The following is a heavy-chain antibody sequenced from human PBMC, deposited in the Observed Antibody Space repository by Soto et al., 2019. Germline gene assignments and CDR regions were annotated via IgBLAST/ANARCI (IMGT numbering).Heavy chain of an antibody. J-gene: IGHJ2*01. CDR2: IIPIFRST. CDR1: GGTFNSYA. Sequence: QVQLVQSGAEVKKPGSSVKASCKASGGTFNSYALTWVRQAPGHGLEWMGGIIPIFRSTNYAQKYQGRVTITPNRSTRMAYMELSSLRSDDTAVYYCPRVLHPPYGGGWLSLYWDFDLWGRGTLVTVPS. D-gene: IGHD2-15*01. CDR3: PRVLHPPYGGGWLSLYWDFDL. V-gene: IGHV1-69*06.